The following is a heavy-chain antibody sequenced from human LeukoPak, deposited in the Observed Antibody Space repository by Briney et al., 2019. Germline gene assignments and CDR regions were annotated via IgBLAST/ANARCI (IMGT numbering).Heavy chain of an antibody. Sequence: ASPKASCKASGYTLTYYYLHCVREAPVQALEWVGILNPRGGSQTFAQKFQGRVTVTTDTSTSTVYLELSSLRSDDTAVYYCARAGYYDVSGDRLYYLENWGQGTPVTVSS. J-gene: IGHJ4*02. V-gene: IGHV1-46*01. CDR2: LNPRGGSQ. CDR3: ARAGYYDVSGDRLYYLEN. D-gene: IGHD3-16*01. CDR1: GYTLTYYY.